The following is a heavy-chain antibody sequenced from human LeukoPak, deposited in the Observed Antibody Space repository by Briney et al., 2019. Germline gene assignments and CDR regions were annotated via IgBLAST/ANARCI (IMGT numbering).Heavy chain of an antibody. V-gene: IGHV3-48*03. J-gene: IGHJ4*02. Sequence: GGSLRLSCAASGFTFSSYEMNWVRQAPGKGLEWVSYISSSGSTIYYADSVKGRFTISRDNAKNSLYLQITSLRAEDTAVYYCARDRQWLVPFDYWGQGTLVTVSS. CDR3: ARDRQWLVPFDY. D-gene: IGHD6-19*01. CDR1: GFTFSSYE. CDR2: ISSSGSTI.